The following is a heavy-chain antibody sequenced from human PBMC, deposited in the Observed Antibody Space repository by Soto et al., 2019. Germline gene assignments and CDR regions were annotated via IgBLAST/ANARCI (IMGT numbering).Heavy chain of an antibody. CDR2: INPNSGGT. CDR1: GYTFTGYY. CDR3: ARGRGGSVATIGRYYYYYYGMDV. J-gene: IGHJ6*02. V-gene: IGHV1-2*02. D-gene: IGHD5-12*01. Sequence: ASVKVYCKASGYTFTGYYMHWVRQAPGQGLEWMGWINPNSGGTNYAQKFQGRVTMTRDTSISTAYMELSRLRSDDTAVYYCARGRGGSVATIGRYYYYYYGMDVWGQGTTVTVSS.